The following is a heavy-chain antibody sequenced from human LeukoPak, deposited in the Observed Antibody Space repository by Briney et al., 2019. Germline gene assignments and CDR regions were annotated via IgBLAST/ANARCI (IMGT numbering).Heavy chain of an antibody. V-gene: IGHV4-61*02. J-gene: IGHJ4*02. CDR3: ARVRGGNGDYFDY. D-gene: IGHD4-23*01. Sequence: SQTLSLTCTVSGGSISSGSYYWSRIRQPAGKGLEWIGRIYTSGSTNYNPSLKSRVTISVDTSKNQFSLKLSSVTAADTAVYYCARVRGGNGDYFDYWGQGTLVTVSS. CDR1: GGSISSGSYY. CDR2: IYTSGST.